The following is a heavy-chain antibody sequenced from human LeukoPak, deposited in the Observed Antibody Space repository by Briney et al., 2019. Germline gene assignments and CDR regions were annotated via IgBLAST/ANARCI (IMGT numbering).Heavy chain of an antibody. CDR2: ISAYNGNT. CDR3: ARSHYYDSSTHIDY. V-gene: IGHV1-18*01. Sequence: ASVKVPCKASGYTFTSYGISWVRQAPGQGLEWMGWISAYNGNTNYAQKLQGRVTMTTDTSTSTAYMELRSLRSEDTAVYYCARSHYYDSSTHIDYWGQGTLVTVSS. CDR1: GYTFTSYG. J-gene: IGHJ4*02. D-gene: IGHD3-22*01.